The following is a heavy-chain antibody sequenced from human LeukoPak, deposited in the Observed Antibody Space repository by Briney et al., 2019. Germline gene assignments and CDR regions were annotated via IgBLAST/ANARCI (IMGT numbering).Heavy chain of an antibody. V-gene: IGHV3-21*01. D-gene: IGHD1-1*01. CDR3: ATKTGFDD. CDR2: ITSSGTYI. CDR1: GFTFSSYA. Sequence: PGGSLRLSCAASGFTFSSYAMSWVRQAPGKGLEWVSSITSSGTYIYYADSLKGRFTISRDNAKNSLYLQMNSLRAEDTAVYYCATKTGFDDWGQRTLVTVST. J-gene: IGHJ4*02.